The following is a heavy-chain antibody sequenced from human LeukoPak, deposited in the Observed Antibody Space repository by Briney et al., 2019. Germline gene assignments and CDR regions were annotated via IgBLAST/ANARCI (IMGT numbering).Heavy chain of an antibody. Sequence: HPSETLSLTCTVSGGSISSSSYYWGWIRQPPGKGLEWIGSIYYSGSTYYNPSLKSRVTISVDTSKNQFSLKLSSVTAADTAVYYCARGRVELWFGEFSPFSHYYYYYGMDVWGQGTTVTVSS. CDR2: IYYSGST. J-gene: IGHJ6*02. V-gene: IGHV4-39*01. D-gene: IGHD3-10*01. CDR3: ARGRVELWFGEFSPFSHYYYYYGMDV. CDR1: GGSISSSSYY.